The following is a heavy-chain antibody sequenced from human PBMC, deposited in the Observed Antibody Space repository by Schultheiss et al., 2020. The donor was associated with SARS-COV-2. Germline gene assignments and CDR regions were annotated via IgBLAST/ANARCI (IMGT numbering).Heavy chain of an antibody. J-gene: IGHJ4*02. CDR3: AKFRPGYCSSTSCPFFDY. CDR1: GFTVSSNY. CDR2: ISGSGGST. D-gene: IGHD2-2*01. V-gene: IGHV3-23*01. Sequence: GGSLRLSCAASGFTVSSNYMSWVRQAPGKGLEWVSVISGSGGSTYYADSVKGRFTISRDNSKNTLYLQMNSLRAEDTAVYYCAKFRPGYCSSTSCPFFDYWGQGTLVTVSS.